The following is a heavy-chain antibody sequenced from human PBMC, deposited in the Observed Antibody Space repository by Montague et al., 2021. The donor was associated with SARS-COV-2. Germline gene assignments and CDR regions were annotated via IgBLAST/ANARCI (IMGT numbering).Heavy chain of an antibody. Sequence: SETLSLTRAVYGGSFSGYYWSWIRQPPGKGLGWIGEINHSGSTNYNPSLKSRVTIPVDTSKNQFSLELSSVTAADTAVYYCARALPVTTFFYSYYGMDVWGQGTTVTVSS. CDR3: ARALPVTTFFYSYYGMDV. V-gene: IGHV4-34*01. CDR2: INHSGST. CDR1: GGSFSGYY. D-gene: IGHD4-17*01. J-gene: IGHJ6*02.